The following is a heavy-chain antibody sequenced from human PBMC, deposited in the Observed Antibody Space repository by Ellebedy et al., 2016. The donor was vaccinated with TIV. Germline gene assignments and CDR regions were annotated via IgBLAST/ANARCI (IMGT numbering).Heavy chain of an antibody. J-gene: IGHJ4*02. CDR2: ISSSGSTI. D-gene: IGHD5/OR15-5a*01. V-gene: IGHV3-48*03. CDR3: ARLYDDKTLLDS. CDR1: GFTFSSYE. Sequence: GESLKLSCAASGFTFSSYEMNWVLQAPGKGLEWVSYISSSGSTIYYADSVKGRFTISRDNAKNSLYLQMNSLRAEDTAVYYCARLYDDKTLLDSWGQGTLVTVSS.